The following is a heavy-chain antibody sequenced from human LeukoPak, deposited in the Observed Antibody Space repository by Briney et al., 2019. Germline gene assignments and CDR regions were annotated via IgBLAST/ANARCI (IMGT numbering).Heavy chain of an antibody. CDR3: AKDLRGITAIPPEYYFDN. Sequence: ASVKVFCKASQYTFTGYYMHWVRQAPGQGLEWMGWLNPKTGDTNYAQKFQGRVTMTRDTSVGTGFMELSGLRSDDTATYYCAKDLRGITAIPPEYYFDNWGQGTQVTVSS. V-gene: IGHV1-2*02. CDR2: LNPKTGDT. J-gene: IGHJ4*02. CDR1: QYTFTGYY. D-gene: IGHD2-2*02.